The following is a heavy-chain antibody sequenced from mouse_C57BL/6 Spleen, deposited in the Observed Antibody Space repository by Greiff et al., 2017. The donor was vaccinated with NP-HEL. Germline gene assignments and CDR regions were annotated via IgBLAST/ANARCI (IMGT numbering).Heavy chain of an antibody. CDR3: ARRIDDYGSSYWYFDV. V-gene: IGHV3-8*01. CDR2: ISYSGST. J-gene: IGHJ1*03. CDR1: GYSITSDY. D-gene: IGHD1-1*01. Sequence: VQLKQSGPGLAKPSQPLSLTCSVPGYSITSDYWNWIRKFPGNKLEYMGYISYSGSTYYNPSLKSRISITRDTSKNQYYLQLNSVTTEDTATYYCARRIDDYGSSYWYFDVWGTGTTVTVSS.